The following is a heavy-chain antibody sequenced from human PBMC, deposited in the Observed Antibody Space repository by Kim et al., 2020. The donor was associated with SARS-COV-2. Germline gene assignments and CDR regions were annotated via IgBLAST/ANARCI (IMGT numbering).Heavy chain of an antibody. CDR3: ARFSRILTLMV. V-gene: IGHV4-59*01. CDR1: GGSISSYY. J-gene: IGHJ4*02. D-gene: IGHD3-9*01. Sequence: SETLSLTCTVSGGSISSYYWSWIRQPPGKGLEWIGYIHYSGSTNYNPSLKSRVTISVDTSKNQFSLKLSSVTAADTAVYYCARFSRILTLMVWGQGTLVTVSS. CDR2: IHYSGST.